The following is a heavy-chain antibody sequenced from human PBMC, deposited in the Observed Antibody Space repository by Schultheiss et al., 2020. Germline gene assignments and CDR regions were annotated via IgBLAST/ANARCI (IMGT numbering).Heavy chain of an antibody. Sequence: ASVKVSCKASGYTFTSYDINWVRQATGQGLEWMGWMNPNSGNTGYAQKFQGRVTMTRNTSISTAYMELSSLRSEDTAVYYCARVGNYYDSSGYPIYYYGMDVWGQGTTVTVSS. D-gene: IGHD3-22*01. J-gene: IGHJ6*02. CDR1: GYTFTSYD. CDR3: ARVGNYYDSSGYPIYYYGMDV. CDR2: MNPNSGNT. V-gene: IGHV1-8*01.